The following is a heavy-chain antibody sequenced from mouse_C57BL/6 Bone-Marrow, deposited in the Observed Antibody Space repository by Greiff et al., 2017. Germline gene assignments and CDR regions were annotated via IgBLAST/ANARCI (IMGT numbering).Heavy chain of an antibody. D-gene: IGHD1-1*01. V-gene: IGHV14-4*01. CDR1: GFNIKDDY. CDR3: TTRDGSNYAMDY. Sequence: VQLKESGAELVRPGASVKLSCTASGFNIKDDYMHWVKQRPEQGLEWIGWIDPENGDTEYASKFQGKATITADTSSNTAYLQLSSLTSEDTAVNYCTTRDGSNYAMDYWGQGTSVTVSS. CDR2: IDPENGDT. J-gene: IGHJ4*01.